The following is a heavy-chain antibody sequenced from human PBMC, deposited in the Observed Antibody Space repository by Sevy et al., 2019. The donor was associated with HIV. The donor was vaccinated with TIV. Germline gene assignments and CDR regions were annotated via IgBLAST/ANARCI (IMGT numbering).Heavy chain of an antibody. J-gene: IGHJ4*02. CDR1: GFTFSSYA. CDR3: AKGNDFWSGSFPVWYYFDY. D-gene: IGHD3-3*01. CDR2: ISGSGGST. V-gene: IGHV3-23*01. Sequence: GGSLRLSCAASGFTFSSYAMSWVRQAPGKGLEWVSAISGSGGSTNYADSVKGRFTISRDNSKNTVYLQMNSLRAEDTAVYYCAKGNDFWSGSFPVWYYFDYWGQGTLVTVSS.